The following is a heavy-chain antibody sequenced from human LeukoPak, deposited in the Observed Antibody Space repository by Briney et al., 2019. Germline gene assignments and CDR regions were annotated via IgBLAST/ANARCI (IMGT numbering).Heavy chain of an antibody. V-gene: IGHV3-33*01. J-gene: IGHJ4*02. CDR3: ARASGPFDY. CDR2: IWNDGSNK. Sequence: GGSLRLSCAASGFTFSIYGMHWVRQAPGKGLEWVAVIWNDGSNKYYADSVKGRFTISRDNSKNTLYLQMNSLRAEDSAVYSCARASGPFDYWGQGTLVTVSS. CDR1: GFTFSIYG. D-gene: IGHD3-10*01.